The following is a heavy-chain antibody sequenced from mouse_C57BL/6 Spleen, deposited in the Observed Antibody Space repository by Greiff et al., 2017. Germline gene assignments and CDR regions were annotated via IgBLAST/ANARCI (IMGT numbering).Heavy chain of an antibody. D-gene: IGHD2-5*01. Sequence: EVTLVESGGGLVKPGGSLKLSCAASGFTFSSYAMSWVRQTPEKRLEWVATISDGGSYTYYPDNVKGRFTISRDNAKNNLYLQMSHLKSEDTAMYYCARSNYLYAMDYWGQGTSVTVSS. CDR1: GFTFSSYA. J-gene: IGHJ4*01. V-gene: IGHV5-4*03. CDR3: ARSNYLYAMDY. CDR2: ISDGGSYT.